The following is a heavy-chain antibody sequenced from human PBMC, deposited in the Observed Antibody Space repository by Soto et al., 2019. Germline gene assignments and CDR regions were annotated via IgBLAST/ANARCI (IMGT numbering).Heavy chain of an antibody. V-gene: IGHV3-23*01. J-gene: IGHJ3*01. Sequence: EVQLLESGGALVQPGASLRLSCAASGFTFSTYAMTWVRQAPGKGLEWVSSISSSGDSTFYADSVKGRFTISRDSSKNTLSLQMNSLRAEDTAVYYCAKDDGGSYRGGAFDLWGQGTMVTVSS. CDR1: GFTFSTYA. CDR3: AKDDGGSYRGGAFDL. CDR2: ISSSGDST. D-gene: IGHD2-15*01.